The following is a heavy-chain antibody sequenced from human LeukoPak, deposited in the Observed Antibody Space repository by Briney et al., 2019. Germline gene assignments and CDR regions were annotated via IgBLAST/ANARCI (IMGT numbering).Heavy chain of an antibody. CDR1: GYTFTSYD. J-gene: IGHJ3*02. Sequence: ASVKVSCKASGYTFTSYDINWVRQAPGQGLEWMGWINPNSGGTNYAQKFQGRVTMTRDTSISTAYMELSRLRSDDTAVYYCARETYYYDSSGYYHDAFDIWGQGTMVTVSS. CDR3: ARETYYYDSSGYYHDAFDI. CDR2: INPNSGGT. D-gene: IGHD3-22*01. V-gene: IGHV1-2*02.